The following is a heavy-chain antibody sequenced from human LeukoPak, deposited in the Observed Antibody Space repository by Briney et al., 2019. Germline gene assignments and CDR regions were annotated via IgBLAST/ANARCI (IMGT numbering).Heavy chain of an antibody. CDR2: ISINSTI. CDR1: GFTLSSYS. CDR3: STAKFDS. V-gene: IGHV3-48*01. J-gene: IGHJ4*02. Sequence: GGSLRLSCAASGFTLSSYSINWVRQAPGKGLEWVSYISINSTIYQAKSVKGRFTVARDNAKNSLYLQMNSLRAEDTAVNYCSTAKFDSWGQGTLVTVSS.